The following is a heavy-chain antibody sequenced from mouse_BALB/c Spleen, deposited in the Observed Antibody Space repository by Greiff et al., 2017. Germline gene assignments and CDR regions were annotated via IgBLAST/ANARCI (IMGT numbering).Heavy chain of an antibody. D-gene: IGHD2-3*01. CDR2: ISSGGSYT. J-gene: IGHJ1*01. Sequence: EVQLVESGGDLVKPGGSLKLSCAASGFTFSSYGMSWVRQTPDKRLEWVATISSGGSYTYYPDSVKGRFTISRDNAKNTLYLQMSSLKSEDTAMYYCARWLLRYFDVWGAGTTVTVSS. CDR1: GFTFSSYG. V-gene: IGHV5-6*01. CDR3: ARWLLRYFDV.